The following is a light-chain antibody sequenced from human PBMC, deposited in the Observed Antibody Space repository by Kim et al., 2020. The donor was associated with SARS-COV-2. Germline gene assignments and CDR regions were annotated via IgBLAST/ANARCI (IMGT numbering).Light chain of an antibody. CDR1: SSNIGDNY. J-gene: IGLJ3*02. CDR2: DNN. CDR3: GTWDSSLSAGRV. V-gene: IGLV1-51*01. Sequence: KVTISCSGSSSNIGDNYVSWYQHLPGTAPKLLIYDNNKRPSGIPDRFSGSKSGTSATLGITGLQTGDEADYYCGTWDSSLSAGRVFGGGTQLTVL.